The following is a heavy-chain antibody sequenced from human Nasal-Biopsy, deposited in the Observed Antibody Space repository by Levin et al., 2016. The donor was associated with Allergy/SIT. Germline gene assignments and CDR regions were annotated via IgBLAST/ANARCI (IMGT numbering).Heavy chain of an antibody. CDR2: INSGAAMI. J-gene: IGHJ4*02. V-gene: IGHV3-48*04. CDR1: GFIFSNFG. D-gene: IGHD5-24*01. Sequence: GGSLRLSCAASGFIFSNFGMHWVRQAPGKGLEWIGYINSGAAMIYYADSVRGRFTISRDNAQNLLYLQMNSLRAEDTAVYYCVRGYGYNYVQHWGQGILVSVSS. CDR3: VRGYGYNYVQH.